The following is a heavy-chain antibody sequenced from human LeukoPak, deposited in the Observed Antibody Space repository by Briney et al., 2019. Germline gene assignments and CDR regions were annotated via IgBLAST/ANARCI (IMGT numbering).Heavy chain of an antibody. CDR2: ISGSGGST. J-gene: IGHJ4*02. Sequence: GGSLRLSCAASGFTFSSYAMSWVRQAPGKGLEWVSAISGSGGSTYYADSVKGRFTISRDNSKNTLYLQMNSLRAEDTAVYYCAKSDVVVPAAPIDYWGQGTLVTVSS. CDR1: GFTFSSYA. D-gene: IGHD2-2*01. CDR3: AKSDVVVPAAPIDY. V-gene: IGHV3-23*01.